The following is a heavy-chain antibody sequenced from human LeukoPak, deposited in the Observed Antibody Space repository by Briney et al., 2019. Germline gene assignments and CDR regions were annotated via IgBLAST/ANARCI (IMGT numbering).Heavy chain of an antibody. CDR3: ARLLYDSRGYYYFDY. Sequence: SETLSLTCAVSGGSISSSSHYWGWVRQPPGKGLEWIGSIYYSGRTYDNPSLKSRVTISVDTSNNQFSLKLRSVTAADTAVYYCARLLYDSRGYYYFDYWGQGTLVTVSS. V-gene: IGHV4-39*01. CDR2: IYYSGRT. D-gene: IGHD3-22*01. CDR1: GGSISSSSHY. J-gene: IGHJ4*02.